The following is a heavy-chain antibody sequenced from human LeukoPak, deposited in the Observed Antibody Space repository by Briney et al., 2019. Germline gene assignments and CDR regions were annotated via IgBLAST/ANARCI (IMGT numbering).Heavy chain of an antibody. CDR1: GFTVSSNY. Sequence: GGSLRLSCAASGFTVSSNYMSWVRQAPGKGLEWVSVIYSGGSTYYADSVKGRFTISRDNAKNSLYLQMNSLRAEDTALYYCAKGSQFSYSDRDGYNFGYWDQGTLVTVSS. CDR3: AKGSQFSYSDRDGYNFGY. D-gene: IGHD5-24*01. J-gene: IGHJ4*02. V-gene: IGHV3-53*05. CDR2: IYSGGST.